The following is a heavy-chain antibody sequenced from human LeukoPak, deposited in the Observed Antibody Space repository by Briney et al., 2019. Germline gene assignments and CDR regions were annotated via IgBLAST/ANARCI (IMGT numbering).Heavy chain of an antibody. CDR1: GFTFSNFA. V-gene: IGHV3-23*01. CDR3: ARDPDGNYVGAFDFQR. Sequence: GGSLRLSCAASGFTFSNFALTWVRQAPGKGLEWVSSISGVNTFYADSVKGRFSISRDNYKNTLYLQMSSLRAEDTAVYYCARDPDGNYVGAFDFQRWGQGSLVTVSS. D-gene: IGHD4-17*01. CDR2: ISGVNT. J-gene: IGHJ1*01.